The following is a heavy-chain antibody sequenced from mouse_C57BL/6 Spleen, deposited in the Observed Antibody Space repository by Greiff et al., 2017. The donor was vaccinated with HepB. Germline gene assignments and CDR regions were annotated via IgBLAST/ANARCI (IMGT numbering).Heavy chain of an antibody. J-gene: IGHJ2*01. CDR3: AREPLTGTDY. CDR2: ISYDGSN. V-gene: IGHV3-6*01. CDR1: GYSITSGYY. Sequence: VQLQQSGPGLVKPSQSLSLTCSVTGYSITSGYYWNWIRQFPGNKLEWMGYISYDGSNNYNPSLKNRISITRDPSKNQFFLKLNSVTTEDTATYYCAREPLTGTDYWGQGTTLTVSS. D-gene: IGHD4-1*01.